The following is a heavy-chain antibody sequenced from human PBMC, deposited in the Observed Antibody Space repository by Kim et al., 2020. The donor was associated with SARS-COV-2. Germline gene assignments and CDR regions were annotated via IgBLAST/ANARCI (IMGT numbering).Heavy chain of an antibody. V-gene: IGHV4-59*13. CDR1: GGSISSYY. Sequence: SETLSLTCTVSGGSISSYYWSWIRQPPGKGLVWIGYIYYSGSTNYNPSLKSRVTISVDTSKNQFSLKLSSVTAADTAVYYCARDPNRAFMDVWGQGTTVTVSS. CDR2: IYYSGST. J-gene: IGHJ6*02. CDR3: ARDPNRAFMDV.